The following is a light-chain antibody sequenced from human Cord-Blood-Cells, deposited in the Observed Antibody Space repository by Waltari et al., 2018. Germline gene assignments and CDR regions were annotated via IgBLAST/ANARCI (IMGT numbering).Light chain of an antibody. V-gene: IGKV3-15*01. J-gene: IGKJ4*01. CDR3: QQYNNWPPLT. CDR2: GAS. Sequence: EIVMTQSPATMPVSPGERATLSCRASQSVSSNFAWHQQQPGQAPRLLIYGASTRATGIPARFSGSGSGTEFTLTISSLQSEDFAVYYCQQYNNWPPLTFGGGTKVEIK. CDR1: QSVSSN.